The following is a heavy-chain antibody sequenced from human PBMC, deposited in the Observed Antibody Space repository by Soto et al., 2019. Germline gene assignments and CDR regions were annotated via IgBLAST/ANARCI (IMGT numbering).Heavy chain of an antibody. CDR2: ISGSGHTT. Sequence: GGSLRLSCAASEFTFSNYAMTWVRQAPGKGLEWVSFISGSGHTTYYADSVKGRFTISRDNSKDTLYLQMNSLRAGDTAVYYCAIRHHYFDYWGQGALVTVSS. CDR3: AIRHHYFDY. J-gene: IGHJ4*02. V-gene: IGHV3-23*01. CDR1: EFTFSNYA.